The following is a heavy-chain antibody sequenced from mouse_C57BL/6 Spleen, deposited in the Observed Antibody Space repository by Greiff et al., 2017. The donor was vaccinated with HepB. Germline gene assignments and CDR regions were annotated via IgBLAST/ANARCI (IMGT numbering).Heavy chain of an antibody. J-gene: IGHJ3*01. Sequence: QVQLQQPGAELVKPGASVKLSCKASGYTFTSYWMHWVKQRPGQGLEWIGMIHPNSGSTNYNEKFKSKATLTVDKSSSTAYMQLSSLTSEDSAVYYCARYGGYYSWFAYWGQGTLVTVSA. CDR1: GYTFTSYW. CDR3: ARYGGYYSWFAY. V-gene: IGHV1-64*01. D-gene: IGHD2-3*01. CDR2: IHPNSGST.